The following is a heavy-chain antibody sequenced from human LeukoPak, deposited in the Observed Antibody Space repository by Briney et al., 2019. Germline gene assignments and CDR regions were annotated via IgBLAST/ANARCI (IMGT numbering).Heavy chain of an antibody. Sequence: PGGSLRLSCAASGFTFSSNYMSWVRQAPGKGLEWVSVIFSGGSTYYADSVKGRFTISRDNSKNTLYLQMNSLRAEDTAVYYCARDQDSGSYFFDIWGQGTMVTVSS. V-gene: IGHV3-66*01. CDR2: IFSGGST. D-gene: IGHD1-26*01. CDR1: GFTFSSNY. J-gene: IGHJ3*02. CDR3: ARDQDSGSYFFDI.